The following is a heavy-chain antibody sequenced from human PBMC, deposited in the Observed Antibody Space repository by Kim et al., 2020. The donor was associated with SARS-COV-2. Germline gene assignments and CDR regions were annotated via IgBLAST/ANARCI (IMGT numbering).Heavy chain of an antibody. CDR2: INHSGST. CDR1: GGSFSGYH. D-gene: IGHD3-3*01. J-gene: IGHJ6*02. V-gene: IGHV4-34*01. Sequence: SETLSLTCAVYGGSFSGYHWTWIRQPPGKGLEWIGEINHSGSTNCNPSLKSRVTISVDTSKNQFSLKLRSVTAADTVVYYCARGRAGVVPSPILGIGPYYEYYAMDVWGQGTTVTVSS. CDR3: ARGRAGVVPSPILGIGPYYEYYAMDV.